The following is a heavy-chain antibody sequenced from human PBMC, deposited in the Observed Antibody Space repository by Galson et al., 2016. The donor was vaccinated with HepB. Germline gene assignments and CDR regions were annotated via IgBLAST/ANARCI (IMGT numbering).Heavy chain of an antibody. J-gene: IGHJ4*02. CDR3: VADHGGFDALDF. V-gene: IGHV3-49*03. Sequence: SLRLSCAASGFTFVDYAMGWCRQAPGKGLEWIGYIGGKTYGVTIRYAASVKGRFTTSRDDSKNIAYLQMDSLNAEDTAIYYCVADHGGFDALDFWGQGTLVTVSS. CDR1: GFTFVDYA. CDR2: IGGKTYGVTI. D-gene: IGHD4-23*01.